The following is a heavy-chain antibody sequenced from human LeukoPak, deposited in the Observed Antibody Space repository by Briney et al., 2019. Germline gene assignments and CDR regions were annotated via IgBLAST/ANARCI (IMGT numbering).Heavy chain of an antibody. J-gene: IGHJ4*02. Sequence: SETLSLTCTVSGGSISSSSYYWGWIRQPPGKGLEWIGSIQYSGSTYYNPSLKSRVTISVDTSKNQFSLKMSSVTAADTAVYYCARNGYGSGSSWWGQGTLVTVSS. CDR2: IQYSGST. D-gene: IGHD3-10*01. V-gene: IGHV4-39*01. CDR1: GGSISSSSYY. CDR3: ARNGYGSGSSW.